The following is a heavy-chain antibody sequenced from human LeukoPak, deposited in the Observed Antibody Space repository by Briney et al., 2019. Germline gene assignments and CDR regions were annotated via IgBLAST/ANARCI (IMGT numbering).Heavy chain of an antibody. Sequence: SETLSLTCTVSRGSISSSSYYWGWIRQPPGKGLEWIGSIYYSGSTYYNPSLKSRVTISVNTSKNQFSLKLSSVTAADTAVYYCARLFMIPAASSGWFDPWGQGTLVTVSS. CDR3: ARLFMIPAASSGWFDP. CDR2: IYYSGST. J-gene: IGHJ5*02. D-gene: IGHD2-2*01. V-gene: IGHV4-39*01. CDR1: RGSISSSSYY.